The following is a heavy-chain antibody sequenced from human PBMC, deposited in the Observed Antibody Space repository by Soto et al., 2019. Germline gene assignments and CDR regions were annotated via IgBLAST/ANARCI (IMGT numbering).Heavy chain of an antibody. Sequence: SETLSLTCTVSGGSISSGGYYWSWIRQHPGKGLEWIGYIYYSGSTYYNPSLKSRVTISVDTSKNQFSLKLSSVTAADTAVYYCARGDCSGGSCYYGMDVWGQGTTVTVSS. J-gene: IGHJ6*02. CDR1: GGSISSGGYY. D-gene: IGHD2-15*01. CDR2: IYYSGST. V-gene: IGHV4-31*03. CDR3: ARGDCSGGSCYYGMDV.